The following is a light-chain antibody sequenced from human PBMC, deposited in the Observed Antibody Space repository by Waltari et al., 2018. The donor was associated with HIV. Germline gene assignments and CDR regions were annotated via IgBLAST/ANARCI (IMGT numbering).Light chain of an antibody. J-gene: IGKJ3*01. CDR3: QQYGGSLFT. Sequence: EIVLTQSPGPLSLSPGERATLSCRASQSVSNSYLAWYQQKSGQAPRLLIYGASSRATGIPDRFSGSGSGADFTLTISRLEPEDFAMYYCQQYGGSLFTFGPGTKVDIK. CDR1: QSVSNSY. V-gene: IGKV3-20*01. CDR2: GAS.